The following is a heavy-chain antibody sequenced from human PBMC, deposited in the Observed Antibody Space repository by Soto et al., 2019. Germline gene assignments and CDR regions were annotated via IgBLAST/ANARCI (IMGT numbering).Heavy chain of an antibody. CDR3: ARDAAVGLFDY. CDR2: ISAYNGNT. CDR1: GYTFTSYG. V-gene: IGHV1-18*01. Sequence: QVQLVQSGAEVKKPGASVKVSCKASGYTFTSYGISWVRQAPGQGLEWMGWISAYNGNTNYAQKLQGRVTMTTDTATSTASMEVRSLISDDTAVYYCARDAAVGLFDYWGQGTLVTVSS. J-gene: IGHJ4*02. D-gene: IGHD1-26*01.